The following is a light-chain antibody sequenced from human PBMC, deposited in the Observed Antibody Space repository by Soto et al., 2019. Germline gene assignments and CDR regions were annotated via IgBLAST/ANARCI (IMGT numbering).Light chain of an antibody. CDR3: LSYDSSLRVSV. CDR1: SSNIGAGYD. Sequence: QSVLTQPPSVSGAPGQRVTISCTGSSSNIGAGYDVHWYQQLPGTAPKLLIYGNSNRPSGVPDRFSGSKSGTSASLAITGLQAEDEADYYCLSYDSSLRVSVLGGGTKLTVL. CDR2: GNS. J-gene: IGLJ2*01. V-gene: IGLV1-40*01.